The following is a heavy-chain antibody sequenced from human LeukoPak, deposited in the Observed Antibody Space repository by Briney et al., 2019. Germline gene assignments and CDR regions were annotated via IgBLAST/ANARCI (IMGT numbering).Heavy chain of an antibody. D-gene: IGHD4-17*01. Sequence: ASVKVSCKASGYTFTSYGISWVRQAPGQGLEWMGWISAYNGNTNYAQKLQGRVTMTTDTSTSTAYMELRGLRSDDTAVYYCARANTVPSFDYYYGMDVWGQGTTVTVSS. CDR3: ARANTVPSFDYYYGMDV. J-gene: IGHJ6*02. CDR1: GYTFTSYG. V-gene: IGHV1-18*01. CDR2: ISAYNGNT.